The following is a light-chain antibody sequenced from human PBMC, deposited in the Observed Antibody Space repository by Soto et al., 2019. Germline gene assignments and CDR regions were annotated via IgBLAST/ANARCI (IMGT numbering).Light chain of an antibody. CDR2: EVT. CDR1: SSDVGAYKY. CDR3: TSYVGNDIWV. Sequence: QSALPQPPSASGSPGQSVTISCTGTSSDVGAYKYVSWYQQYPGKAPKLMIYEVTKRPSGVPDRFSGSKSGNTASLTVSGLQAEYEADYYCTSYVGNDIWVFGGGTKVTVL. J-gene: IGLJ3*02. V-gene: IGLV2-8*01.